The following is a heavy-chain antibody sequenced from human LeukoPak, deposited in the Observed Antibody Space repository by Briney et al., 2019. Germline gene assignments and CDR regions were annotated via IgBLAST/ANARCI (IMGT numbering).Heavy chain of an antibody. V-gene: IGHV4-30-4*01. Sequence: PSETLSLTCTVSGGSISSGDYYWSWIRQPPGKGLEWIGYIYYSGSTYYNPSLKSRVTISVDTSKNQFSLKLSSVTAADTAVYYCASWGVDTAMALDYWGQGTLVIVSS. CDR2: IYYSGST. CDR1: GGSISSGDYY. D-gene: IGHD5-18*01. J-gene: IGHJ4*02. CDR3: ASWGVDTAMALDY.